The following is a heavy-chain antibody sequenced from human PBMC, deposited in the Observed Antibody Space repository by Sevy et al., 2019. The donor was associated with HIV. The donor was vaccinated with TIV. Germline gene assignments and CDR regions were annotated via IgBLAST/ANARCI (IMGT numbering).Heavy chain of an antibody. CDR1: GFTFGDYW. Sequence: GGSLRLSCAASGFTFGDYWLTWVRQVPGKGLEWVANIKQGGSETYYADSVKGRFSISRDNAKNSLYLQMNSLRAEDTAVYYFARCQQDNYYHDGAVYYGLLFDHWGQGALVTVSS. CDR3: ARCQQDNYYHDGAVYYGLLFDH. D-gene: IGHD3-9*01. V-gene: IGHV3-7*01. CDR2: IKQGGSET. J-gene: IGHJ4*02.